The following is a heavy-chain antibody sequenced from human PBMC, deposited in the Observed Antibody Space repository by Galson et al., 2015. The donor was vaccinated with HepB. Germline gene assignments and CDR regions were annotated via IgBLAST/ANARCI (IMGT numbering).Heavy chain of an antibody. Sequence: SLRLSCAASGFTFSSYSMNWVRQAPGKGLEWVSYISSSGSTIYYADSVKGRFTISRDNAKNSLYLQMNSLRAEDTAVYYCARDPEAVAGTQATYYFDYWGQGTLVTVSS. CDR2: ISSSGSTI. V-gene: IGHV3-48*01. J-gene: IGHJ4*02. CDR3: ARDPEAVAGTQATYYFDY. CDR1: GFTFSSYS. D-gene: IGHD6-19*01.